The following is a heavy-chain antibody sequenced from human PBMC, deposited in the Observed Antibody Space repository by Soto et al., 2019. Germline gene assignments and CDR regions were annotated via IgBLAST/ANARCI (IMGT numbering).Heavy chain of an antibody. J-gene: IGHJ6*02. CDR1: GYTFTNYG. Sequence: QVQVVQSGDEVKKPGASVKVSCKASGYTFTNYGFSWVRQAPGQGLEWMGWISGYNGNTKYAEKFQGRVTMTTDTSTRTADMELRSLRSDDAAVYSWARAGQAPYYYYGMDVWGQGTAVTVSS. CDR3: ARAGQAPYYYYGMDV. CDR2: ISGYNGNT. D-gene: IGHD3-16*01. V-gene: IGHV1-18*01.